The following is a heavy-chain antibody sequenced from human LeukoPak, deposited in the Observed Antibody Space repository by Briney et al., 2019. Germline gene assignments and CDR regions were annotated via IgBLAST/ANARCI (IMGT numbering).Heavy chain of an antibody. J-gene: IGHJ4*02. V-gene: IGHV3-23*01. Sequence: PGGSLRLSCAVSGFTLSSYSMNWVRQAPGKGLEWVSGITGSGGRTYYADSVKGRFTISRDNSKNTLYLQMNSLRAEDTAMYYCAKEIFRSNDYWGQGTLVTVSS. CDR3: AKEIFRSNDY. CDR2: ITGSGGRT. D-gene: IGHD3-3*01. CDR1: GFTLSSYS.